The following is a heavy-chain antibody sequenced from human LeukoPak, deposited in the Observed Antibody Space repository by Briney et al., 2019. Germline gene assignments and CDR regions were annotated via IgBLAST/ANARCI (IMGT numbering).Heavy chain of an antibody. V-gene: IGHV3-48*03. CDR3: ARGLYYGMDV. CDR1: GLTFSSYE. Sequence: GGSLRLSCAASGLTFSSYEMNWVRQAPGKGLEWVSYINSSGSTIYYADSVKGRFTISRDNAKNSLYLQMNSLRAEDTAVYYCARGLYYGMDVWGQGTTVTVSS. D-gene: IGHD3-22*01. J-gene: IGHJ6*02. CDR2: INSSGSTI.